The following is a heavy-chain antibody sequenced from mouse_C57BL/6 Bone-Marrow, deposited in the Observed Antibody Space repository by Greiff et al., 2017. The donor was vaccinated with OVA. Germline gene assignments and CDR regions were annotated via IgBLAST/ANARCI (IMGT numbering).Heavy chain of an antibody. CDR2: INPNYGTT. CDR1: GYSFTDYN. V-gene: IGHV1-39*01. D-gene: IGHD1-1*01. CDR3: AFYYGSSYRYFDV. Sequence: VQLQQSGPELVKPGASVKISCKASGYSFTDYNMNWVKQSNGKSLESIGVINPNYGTTSYNQKFKGKATLTVDQSSSTAYMQLNSLTSEDSAVYYCAFYYGSSYRYFDVWGTGTTVTVSS. J-gene: IGHJ1*03.